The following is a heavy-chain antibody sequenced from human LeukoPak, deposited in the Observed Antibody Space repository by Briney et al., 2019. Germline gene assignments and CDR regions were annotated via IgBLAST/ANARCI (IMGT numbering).Heavy chain of an antibody. V-gene: IGHV3-23*01. D-gene: IGHD5-24*01. CDR1: GFTFSSYA. CDR2: ISGSGGST. Sequence: PGGSLRLSCAASGFTFSSYAMSWVRQAPGKGLEWVSAISGSGGSTYYADSVKGRFTISRDNSKNTLYLQMNSVRAEDTAEYYCAKDPRMATIPGGYYFDYWGQGTLVTVSS. CDR3: AKDPRMATIPGGYYFDY. J-gene: IGHJ4*02.